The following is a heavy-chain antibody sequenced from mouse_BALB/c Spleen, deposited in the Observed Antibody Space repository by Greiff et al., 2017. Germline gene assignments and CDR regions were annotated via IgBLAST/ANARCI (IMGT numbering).Heavy chain of an antibody. CDR1: GFSLTSYG. Sequence: VQLQQSGPGLVAPSQSLSITCTVSGFSLTSYGVHWVRQPPGKGLEWLGVIWAGGSTNYNSALMSRLSISKDNSKSQVFLKMNSLQTDDTAMYYCARDREYGNYDYAMDYWGQGTSVTVSS. D-gene: IGHD2-10*02. V-gene: IGHV2-9*02. CDR2: IWAGGST. J-gene: IGHJ4*01. CDR3: ARDREYGNYDYAMDY.